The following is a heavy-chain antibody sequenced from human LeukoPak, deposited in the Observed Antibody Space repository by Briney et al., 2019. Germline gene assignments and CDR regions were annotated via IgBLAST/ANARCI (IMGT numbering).Heavy chain of an antibody. CDR3: AKMTDSTPYSSGTFDS. J-gene: IGHJ4*02. CDR2: ISDTGDKT. CDR1: GFTFSSYW. Sequence: QPGGSLRLSCAASGFTFSSYWMSWVRQAPGKGLEWVSAISDTGDKTYYADSVKGRFTISRDNSRNTLYLQMSRLRAEDTALFYCAKMTDSTPYSSGTFDSWGQGTLVTVS. D-gene: IGHD3-10*01. V-gene: IGHV3-23*01.